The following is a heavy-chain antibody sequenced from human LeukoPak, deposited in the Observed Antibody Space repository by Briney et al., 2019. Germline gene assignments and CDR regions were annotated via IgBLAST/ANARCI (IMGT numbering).Heavy chain of an antibody. CDR3: ARWVTRFGTTSHFDY. CDR1: GASFSVYY. D-gene: IGHD1-7*01. V-gene: IGHV4-34*01. Sequence: SETLSLTCAVYGASFSVYYWSWIRQTPGRGLEWIGEINYSGTTTYNPSLKSRVTISADTSKNQFSLNLTSVTAAGTALYYCARWVTRFGTTSHFDYWGQGTPVTVSS. J-gene: IGHJ4*02. CDR2: INYSGTT.